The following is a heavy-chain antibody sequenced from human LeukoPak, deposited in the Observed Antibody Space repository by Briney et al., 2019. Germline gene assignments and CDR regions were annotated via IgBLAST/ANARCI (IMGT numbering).Heavy chain of an antibody. CDR3: ARDPRSSSSGYYYGMDV. D-gene: IGHD6-6*01. J-gene: IGHJ6*02. CDR2: IKQDGSEK. Sequence: GGSLRLAWAAAGFTFSSYWMSWVRQAPGKGREWVANIKQDGSEKYYVDSVKGRFTISRDNAKNSLYLQMNSLRAEDTAVYYCARDPRSSSSGYYYGMDVWGQGTTVTVSS. CDR1: GFTFSSYW. V-gene: IGHV3-7*05.